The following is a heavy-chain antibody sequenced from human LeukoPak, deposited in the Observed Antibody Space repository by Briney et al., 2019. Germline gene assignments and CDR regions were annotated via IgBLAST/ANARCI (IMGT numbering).Heavy chain of an antibody. V-gene: IGHV3-15*01. CDR1: GLTFSNAW. CDR3: TTGYYDSSGYYFWDDY. D-gene: IGHD3-22*01. Sequence: PGGSLRLSCAASGLTFSNAWMSWVRQAPGKGLEWVGRIKSKTDGGTTDYAAPVKGRFTISRDDSKNTLYLQMNSLKTEDTAVYYCTTGYYDSSGYYFWDDYWGQGTLVTVSS. CDR2: IKSKTDGGTT. J-gene: IGHJ4*02.